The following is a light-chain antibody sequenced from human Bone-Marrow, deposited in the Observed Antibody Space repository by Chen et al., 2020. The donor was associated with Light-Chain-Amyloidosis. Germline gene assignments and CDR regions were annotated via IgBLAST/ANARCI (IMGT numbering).Light chain of an antibody. CDR3: SSYTITNTLV. Sequence: QSALTQPASVSGSPGQPITISCTGTSSDVGGDNHVSWYQQHPDKAPKLMIYEVTNRPSWVPGRFSGSKSGNTASLTISGLQPEDEADYFCSSYTITNTLVFGSGTRVTVL. J-gene: IGLJ1*01. CDR1: SSDVGGDNH. V-gene: IGLV2-14*01. CDR2: EVT.